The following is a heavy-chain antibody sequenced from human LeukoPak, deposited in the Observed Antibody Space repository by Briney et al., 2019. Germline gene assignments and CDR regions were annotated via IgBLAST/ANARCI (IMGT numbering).Heavy chain of an antibody. CDR1: GYTFTSYY. Sequence: EASVKVSCKASGYTFTSYYMHWVRQAPGQGLEWMGIINPSGGSTSYAQKYQGRVTMTRDTSTSTVYMELSSLRSEDTAVYYCARSAAAGTSFDCWGQGTLVTVSS. J-gene: IGHJ4*02. CDR3: ARSAAAGTSFDC. CDR2: INPSGGST. V-gene: IGHV1-46*01. D-gene: IGHD6-13*01.